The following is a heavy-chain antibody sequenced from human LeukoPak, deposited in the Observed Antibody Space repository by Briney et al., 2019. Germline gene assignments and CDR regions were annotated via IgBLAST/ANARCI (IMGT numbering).Heavy chain of an antibody. CDR3: ARDETDGDYLHHDAFDI. D-gene: IGHD4-17*01. J-gene: IGHJ3*02. CDR1: GFTFSSYE. Sequence: LSGGSLRLSCAASGFTFSSYEMNWVRQAPGKGLEWVSYISSSGSTIYYADSVKGRFTISRDNAKNSLYLQMNSLRAEDTAVYYCARDETDGDYLHHDAFDIWGQGTMVTVSS. V-gene: IGHV3-48*03. CDR2: ISSSGSTI.